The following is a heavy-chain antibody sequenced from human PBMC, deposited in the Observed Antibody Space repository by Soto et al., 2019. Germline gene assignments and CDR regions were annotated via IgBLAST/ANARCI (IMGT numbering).Heavy chain of an antibody. Sequence: PXETLSLTCAVSGGSISSGGYSWSWIRQPPGKGLEWIGYIYHSGSTYYNPSLKSRVTISVDRPKNQFSLKLSSVTAADTAVYYCARERPDGARLDPWGQGTLVTVSS. CDR2: IYHSGST. J-gene: IGHJ5*02. V-gene: IGHV4-30-2*01. CDR1: GGSISSGGYS. CDR3: ARERPDGARLDP. D-gene: IGHD6-6*01.